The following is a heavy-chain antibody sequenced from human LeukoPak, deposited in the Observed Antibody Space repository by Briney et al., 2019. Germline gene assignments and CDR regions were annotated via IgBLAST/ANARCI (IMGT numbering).Heavy chain of an antibody. J-gene: IGHJ4*02. CDR1: GGSFSGYY. CDR3: ARDSLHCSGGRCFHMRVFDY. D-gene: IGHD2-15*01. Sequence: SETLSLTCAVYGGSFSGYYWSWIRQPPGKGLERIGEINHSGSTNYNPSLKSRVTISVDTSKNQFSLKLNSVTAADTAVYYCARDSLHCSGGRCFHMRVFDYWGQGALVTVSS. V-gene: IGHV4-34*01. CDR2: INHSGST.